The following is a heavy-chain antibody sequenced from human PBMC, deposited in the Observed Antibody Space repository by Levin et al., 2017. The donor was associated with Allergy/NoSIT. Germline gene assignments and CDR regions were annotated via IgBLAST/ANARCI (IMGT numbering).Heavy chain of an antibody. CDR3: AKGGIGEPGQLDY. D-gene: IGHD6-13*01. CDR1: GFTFSTYA. J-gene: IGHJ4*02. CDR2: FSGSRGAT. V-gene: IGHV3-23*01. Sequence: GESLKISCAASGFTFSTYAMTWVRQAPGKGLEWVSSFSGSRGATFYADSVKGRFPYSRDNPKDTLYLQLNSLRAEDTAVYYCAKGGIGEPGQLDYWGQGTLVTVSS.